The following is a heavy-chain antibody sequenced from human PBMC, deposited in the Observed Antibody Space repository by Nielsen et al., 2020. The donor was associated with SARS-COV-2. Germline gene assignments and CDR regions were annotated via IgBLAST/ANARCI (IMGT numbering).Heavy chain of an antibody. Sequence: GGSLRLSCAASGFTFSSYWMHWVRQAPGKGLVWVSRINSDGSSTSYADSVKGRFTISRDNAKNTLYLQMNSLGAEDTAVYYCARAFEELGYCSSTSCPFDYWGQGTLVTVSS. D-gene: IGHD2-2*01. CDR2: INSDGSST. V-gene: IGHV3-74*01. J-gene: IGHJ4*02. CDR1: GFTFSSYW. CDR3: ARAFEELGYCSSTSCPFDY.